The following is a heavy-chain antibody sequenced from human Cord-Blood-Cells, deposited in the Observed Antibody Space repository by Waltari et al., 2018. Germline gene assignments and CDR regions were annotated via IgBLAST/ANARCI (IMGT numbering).Heavy chain of an antibody. CDR2: INPNSGGT. CDR3: ARSYDILTGYFDY. Sequence: QVQLVQSGAEVKKPGASVKVSCKASGYTFTGYYMHWVRQAPGQGLEWMGWINPNSGGTNYAQKFQGWATMTSDTSISTAYRELSRLRSDDTAVYYCARSYDILTGYFDYWGQGTLVTVSS. D-gene: IGHD3-9*01. CDR1: GYTFTGYY. V-gene: IGHV1-2*04. J-gene: IGHJ4*02.